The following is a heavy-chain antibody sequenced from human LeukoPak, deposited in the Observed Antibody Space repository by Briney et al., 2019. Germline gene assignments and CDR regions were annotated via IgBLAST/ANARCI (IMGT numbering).Heavy chain of an antibody. Sequence: GGSLRLSSAASGFTFSSYGMHWVRQAPGKGLEWVAVISYDGSNKYYADSVKGRFTISRDNSKNTLYLQMNSLRAEDTAVYYCAKDSPIWFGELYYFDYWGQGTLVTVSS. V-gene: IGHV3-30*18. CDR1: GFTFSSYG. D-gene: IGHD3-10*01. CDR2: ISYDGSNK. CDR3: AKDSPIWFGELYYFDY. J-gene: IGHJ4*02.